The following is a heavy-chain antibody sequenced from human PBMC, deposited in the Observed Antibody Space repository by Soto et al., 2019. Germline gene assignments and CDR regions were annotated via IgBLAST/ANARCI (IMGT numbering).Heavy chain of an antibody. CDR3: AKDHYSGSVSYTYYYFNYGMDV. CDR2: INHSGST. V-gene: IGHV4-34*01. D-gene: IGHD3-10*01. J-gene: IGHJ6*02. Sequence: KSSETLSLTCAVYGGSFSGYYWSWVRQPPGKGLEWIGEINHSGSTNYNPSLKSRVTISVDTSKNQFSLKLSSVTAADTAVYYCAKDHYSGSVSYTYYYFNYGMDVWGQGTTVTVSS. CDR1: GGSFSGYY.